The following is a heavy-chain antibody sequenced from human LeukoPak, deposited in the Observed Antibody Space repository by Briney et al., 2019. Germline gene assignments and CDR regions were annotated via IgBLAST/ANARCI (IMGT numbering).Heavy chain of an antibody. CDR2: INPKSGGT. Sequence: ASVKVSCKASGYTFTGYYMHWVRQAPGQGLEWMGWINPKSGGTNYAQKFQGRVSMTRDTSITTAYLELTSLRSGDTAVYYCAAPILSSGSYLVFDYWGQGTLVTVSS. V-gene: IGHV1-2*02. D-gene: IGHD1-26*01. CDR1: GYTFTGYY. J-gene: IGHJ4*02. CDR3: AAPILSSGSYLVFDY.